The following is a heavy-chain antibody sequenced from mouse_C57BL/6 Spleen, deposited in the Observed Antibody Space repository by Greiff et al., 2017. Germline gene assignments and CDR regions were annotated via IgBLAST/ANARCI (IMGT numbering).Heavy chain of an antibody. CDR3: ARQLRLAMDY. CDR1: GYTFTDYN. J-gene: IGHJ4*01. Sequence: VHVKQSGPELVKPGASVKIPCKASGYTFTDYNMDWVKQSHGKSLEWIGDINPNNGGTIYNQKFKGKATLTVAKSSSTAYMELRSLTSEDTAVYYCARQLRLAMDYWGQGTSVTVSS. V-gene: IGHV1-18*01. CDR2: INPNNGGT. D-gene: IGHD3-2*02.